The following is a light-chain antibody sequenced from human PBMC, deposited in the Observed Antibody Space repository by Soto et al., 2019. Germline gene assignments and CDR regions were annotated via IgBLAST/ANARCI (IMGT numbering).Light chain of an antibody. CDR2: GAS. CDR1: QSVSSSS. CDR3: QQHGSSPYT. V-gene: IGKV3-20*01. J-gene: IGKJ2*01. Sequence: EIVLTQSPGTLSLSPGERATLSCRASQSVSSSSLAWYEQKPGQAPRLLIFGASSRATGIPDRFSGSGSGTDFTLTISRLEPEDFAVYYCQQHGSSPYTFGQGTKLEIK.